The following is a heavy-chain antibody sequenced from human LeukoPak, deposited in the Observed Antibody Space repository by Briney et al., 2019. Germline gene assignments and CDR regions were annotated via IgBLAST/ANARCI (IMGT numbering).Heavy chain of an antibody. D-gene: IGHD3-22*01. CDR2: IYYSGST. J-gene: IGHJ5*02. CDR3: ARGKDSSGYYYSTNNWFDP. CDR1: GGSISSSSYY. Sequence: SETLSLTCTVSGGSISSSSYYWGWIRQPPGKGLEWIGSIYYSGSTYYIPSLKSRVTISVDTSKNQFSLKLSSVTAADTAVYYCARGKDSSGYYYSTNNWFDPWGQGTLVTVSS. V-gene: IGHV4-39*01.